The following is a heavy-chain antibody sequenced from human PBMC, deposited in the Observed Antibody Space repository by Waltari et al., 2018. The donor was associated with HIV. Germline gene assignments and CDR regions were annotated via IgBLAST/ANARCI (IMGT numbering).Heavy chain of an antibody. CDR3: AKGGANPIDF. J-gene: IGHJ4*02. CDR2: INSDGSTT. V-gene: IGHV3-74*01. CDR1: GFTLRSYW. Sequence: EVRLVESGGGLVQPGGSLRLSCAASGFTLRSYWGHWVRQAPGKGLVWVSRINSDGSTTSYADSVKGRFTISRDNAKNTLYLQMNSLRAEDTAVYYCAKGGANPIDFWGQGTLVTVSS. D-gene: IGHD1-26*01.